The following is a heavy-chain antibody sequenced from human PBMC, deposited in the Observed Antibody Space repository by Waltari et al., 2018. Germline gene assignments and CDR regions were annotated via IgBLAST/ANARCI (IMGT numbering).Heavy chain of an antibody. Sequence: TCAVSGDSISGTYWWSWVRQPPGKGLEWIGQIPGSARSNYNPSLESRVTVSIDTSNNHFSLKVTSATAADTAVYYCARDRGRGLYLDSWGQGTLVTVSP. CDR2: IPGSARS. CDR3: ARDRGRGLYLDS. V-gene: IGHV4-4*02. J-gene: IGHJ4*02. D-gene: IGHD2-15*01. CDR1: GDSISGTYW.